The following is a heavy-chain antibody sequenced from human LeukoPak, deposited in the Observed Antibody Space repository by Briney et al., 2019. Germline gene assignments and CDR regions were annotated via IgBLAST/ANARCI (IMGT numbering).Heavy chain of an antibody. D-gene: IGHD3-22*01. V-gene: IGHV4-34*01. Sequence: SETLSLTCAVYGGSFSGYYWSWIRQPPGKGLEWIGEINHSGSTNYDPSLKSRVTISVDTSKNQFSLKLSSVTAADTAVYYCARRGPYYYDSSGHYSTYYYYGMDVWGQGTTVTVSS. CDR3: ARRGPYYYDSSGHYSTYYYYGMDV. CDR2: INHSGST. J-gene: IGHJ6*02. CDR1: GGSFSGYY.